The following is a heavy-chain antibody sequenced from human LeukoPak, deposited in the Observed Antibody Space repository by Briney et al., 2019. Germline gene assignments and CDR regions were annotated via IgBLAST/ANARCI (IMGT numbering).Heavy chain of an antibody. D-gene: IGHD4-17*01. CDR3: ARGTITTVTDS. CDR1: GGSISSSNW. V-gene: IGHV4-4*02. CDR2: IYLRGNT. Sequence: PSETLSLTCAISGGSISSSNWWTWVHQPPGKGLEWVGEIYLRGNTNYNPSLESRVTISVDESKTQLSLRLESVTAADTAVYYCARGTITTVTDSWGPGTLVTVSS. J-gene: IGHJ4*02.